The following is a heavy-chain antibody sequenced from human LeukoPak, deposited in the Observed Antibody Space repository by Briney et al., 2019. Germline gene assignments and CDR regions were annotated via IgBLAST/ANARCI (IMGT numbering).Heavy chain of an antibody. CDR1: GFSFSTSW. CDR2: IKPDGGET. D-gene: IGHD2-21*01. V-gene: IGHV3-7*01. Sequence: GGFLRLSCAASGFSFSTSWMNWVRQAPGKGLEWIAIIKPDGGETIYVDSVRGRFTISRDNAKNSLHLQMNSLRAEDTAVYYCASGAGWMIESWGQGTQVTVSS. CDR3: ASGAGWMIES. J-gene: IGHJ4*02.